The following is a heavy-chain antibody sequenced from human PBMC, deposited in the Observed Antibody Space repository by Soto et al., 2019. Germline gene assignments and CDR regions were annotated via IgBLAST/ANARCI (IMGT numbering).Heavy chain of an antibody. Sequence: QVQLVQSGAEVKKPGSSVKVSCKASGGTFSSYAISWVRQAPGQGLEWMGGIIPIFGTANYAQKFQGRVTIXAXASTSTAYMELSSLRSEDTAVYYCASYEARSHWFDPWGQGTLVTVSS. D-gene: IGHD3-3*01. V-gene: IGHV1-69*12. CDR1: GGTFSSYA. J-gene: IGHJ5*02. CDR3: ASYEARSHWFDP. CDR2: IIPIFGTA.